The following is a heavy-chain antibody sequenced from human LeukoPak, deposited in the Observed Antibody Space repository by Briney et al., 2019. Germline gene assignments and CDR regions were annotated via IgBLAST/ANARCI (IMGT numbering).Heavy chain of an antibody. CDR2: INPNSGGT. V-gene: IGHV1-2*02. CDR3: ARADYGDYTW. Sequence: ASVKVSCKASVYAFTGYYMHWVRQAPGQGLEWMGWINPNSGGTNYAQKFQGRVTMTRDTSISTDYMELSRLRSDDTAVYYCARADYGDYTWWGQGTLVTVSS. D-gene: IGHD4-17*01. J-gene: IGHJ4*02. CDR1: VYAFTGYY.